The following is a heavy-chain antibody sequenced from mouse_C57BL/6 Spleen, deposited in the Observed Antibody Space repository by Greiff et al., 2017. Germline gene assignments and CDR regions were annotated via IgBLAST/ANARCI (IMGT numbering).Heavy chain of an antibody. D-gene: IGHD1-1*01. CDR3: AKENYYGSSQAWFAY. J-gene: IGHJ3*01. V-gene: IGHV1-82*01. CDR1: GYAFSSSW. Sequence: VQLQQSGPELVKPGASVKISCKASGYAFSSSWMNWVKQRPGKGLAWIGRIYPGDGDTNYNGKFKGKATLTADKSSSTAYMQLSSLTSEDSAVYCCAKENYYGSSQAWFAYWGQGTLVTVSA. CDR2: IYPGDGDT.